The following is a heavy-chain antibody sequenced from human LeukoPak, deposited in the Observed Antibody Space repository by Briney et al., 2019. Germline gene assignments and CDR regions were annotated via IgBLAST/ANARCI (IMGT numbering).Heavy chain of an antibody. D-gene: IGHD3-3*01. V-gene: IGHV1-18*01. J-gene: IGHJ4*02. CDR3: ARWSNDFWSGYYTDY. Sequence: ASVKVSCKASGYTFTSYGISWVRQAPGQGLEWVGWISAYNGNTNYAQKLQGRVTMTTDTSTSTAYMELRSLRSDDTAVYYCARWSNDFWSGYYTDYWGQGTLVTVSS. CDR2: ISAYNGNT. CDR1: GYTFTSYG.